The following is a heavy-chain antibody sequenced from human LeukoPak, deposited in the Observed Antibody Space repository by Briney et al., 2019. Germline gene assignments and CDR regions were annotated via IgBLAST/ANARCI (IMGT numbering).Heavy chain of an antibody. CDR3: ARLGFWATPDP. D-gene: IGHD5-24*01. CDR1: DGSLSGYY. J-gene: IGHJ5*02. CDR2: INHSGST. V-gene: IGHV4-34*01. Sequence: SETLSLTCAVYDGSLSGYYWSWIRQPPGKGLEWIGEINHSGSTNYNPSLKSRVTISVDTSKNQFSLKLSSVTAADTAVYYCARLGFWATPDPWGQGTLVTVSS.